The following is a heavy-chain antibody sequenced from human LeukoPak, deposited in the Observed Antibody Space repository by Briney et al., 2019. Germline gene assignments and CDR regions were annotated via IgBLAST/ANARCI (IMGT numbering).Heavy chain of an antibody. CDR1: GFTFSSYG. Sequence: TGGSLRLSCAASGFTFSSYGMHWVRQAPGKGLEWVAAIWYDGSNKYYADSVKGRFTISRDNSKNTLYLQMNSLRAEDTAVYYCARHPYGGNRYYFDYWGQGTLVTVSS. CDR3: ARHPYGGNRYYFDY. V-gene: IGHV3-33*01. J-gene: IGHJ4*02. CDR2: IWYDGSNK. D-gene: IGHD4-17*01.